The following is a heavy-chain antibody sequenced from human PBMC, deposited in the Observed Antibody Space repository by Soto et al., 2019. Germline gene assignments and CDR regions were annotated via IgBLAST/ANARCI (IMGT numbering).Heavy chain of an antibody. D-gene: IGHD3-22*01. CDR3: ARDPESSYRYYYDSSGYSNWFDP. Sequence: GASVKVSCKASGYTFTSYYMHWVRQAPGQGLEWMGIINPSGGSTSYAQKFQGRVTMTRDTSTSTVYMELSSLRSEDTAVYYCARDPESSYRYYYDSSGYSNWFDPWGQGARVTVSS. V-gene: IGHV1-46*01. J-gene: IGHJ5*02. CDR2: INPSGGST. CDR1: GYTFTSYY.